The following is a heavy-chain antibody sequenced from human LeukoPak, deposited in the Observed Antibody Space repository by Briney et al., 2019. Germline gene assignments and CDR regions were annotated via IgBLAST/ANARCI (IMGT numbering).Heavy chain of an antibody. CDR1: GFTFSSYW. CDR2: INTDGSST. Sequence: GGSLRLSCAASGFTFSSYWMHWVRQAAGKGLVWVSRINTDGSSTSYADSVKGRFTISRDNAKNTLYLQMNSLRAEDTAVYYCARRTYYYYYMDVWGKGTTVTVCS. D-gene: IGHD3/OR15-3a*01. V-gene: IGHV3-74*01. CDR3: ARRTYYYYYMDV. J-gene: IGHJ6*03.